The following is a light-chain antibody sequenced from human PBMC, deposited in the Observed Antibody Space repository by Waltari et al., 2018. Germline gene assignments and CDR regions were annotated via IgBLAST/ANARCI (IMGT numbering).Light chain of an antibody. V-gene: IGLV2-23*02. CDR1: STVVGDYNH. Sequence: SALTPPASLSASPRQAITISGPGASTVVGDYNHLSWYQQIPGKAPKGIIYDVTKRPSGVSNRFSGSKSGNSASLSISGLQAEDEAHYYCCSYAGRSTWVFGGGTKVTVL. CDR2: DVT. CDR3: CSYAGRSTWV. J-gene: IGLJ3*02.